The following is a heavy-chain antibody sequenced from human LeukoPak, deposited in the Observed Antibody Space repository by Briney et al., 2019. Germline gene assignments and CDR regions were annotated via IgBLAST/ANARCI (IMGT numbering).Heavy chain of an antibody. V-gene: IGHV4-39*07. J-gene: IGHJ4*02. Sequence: PSETLSLTCTVSGGSISSSSYYWGWIRQPPGKGLEWIGEINHSGSTNYNPSLKSRVTISVDTSKNQFSLKLSSVTAADTAVYYCARSRYHYDSRWGQLYHFDYWGQGTLVTVSS. CDR2: INHSGST. CDR3: ARSRYHYDSRWGQLYHFDY. D-gene: IGHD3-3*01. CDR1: GGSISSSSYY.